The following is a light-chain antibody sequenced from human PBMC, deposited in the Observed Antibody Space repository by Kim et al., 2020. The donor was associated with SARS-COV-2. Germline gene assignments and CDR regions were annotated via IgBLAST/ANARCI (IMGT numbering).Light chain of an antibody. Sequence: APRKTTRITCGGTDIGTKSVRWYQARPGQAPVMVIYYNTDRPSGIPERVSGSNSGNTATLTISGVEAGDEADYYCQVWDRSSDYVFFGGGTQLTVL. CDR3: QVWDRSSDYVF. J-gene: IGLJ2*01. CDR2: YNT. V-gene: IGLV3-21*04. CDR1: DIGTKS.